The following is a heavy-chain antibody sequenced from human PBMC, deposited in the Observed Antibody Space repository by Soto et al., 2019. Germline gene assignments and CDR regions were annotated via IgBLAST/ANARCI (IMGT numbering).Heavy chain of an antibody. D-gene: IGHD1-1*01. CDR1: GASISGFY. CDR2: IYATGTT. J-gene: IGHJ5*02. Sequence: SETLSLTCTVSGASISGFYWSWIRKSAGKGLEWIGRIYATGTTDYNPSLKSRVMMSVDTSKKQFSLKLRSVTAADTAVYYCVRDGTKTLRDWFDPSGQGISVTVSS. CDR3: VRDGTKTLRDWFDP. V-gene: IGHV4-4*07.